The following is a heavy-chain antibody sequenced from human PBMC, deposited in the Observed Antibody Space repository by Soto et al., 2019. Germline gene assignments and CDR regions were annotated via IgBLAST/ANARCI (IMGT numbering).Heavy chain of an antibody. D-gene: IGHD3-9*01. Sequence: VGSLRLSCAASGFTFSSYAMSWVRQAPGKGLEWVSVISGSGDSTHYADSVKGRFTISRDNSKNTLYLQMNSLRAEDTAVYYCAKGPRYFDWYYFDYWGQGTLVTVSS. CDR1: GFTFSSYA. V-gene: IGHV3-23*01. J-gene: IGHJ4*02. CDR3: AKGPRYFDWYYFDY. CDR2: ISGSGDST.